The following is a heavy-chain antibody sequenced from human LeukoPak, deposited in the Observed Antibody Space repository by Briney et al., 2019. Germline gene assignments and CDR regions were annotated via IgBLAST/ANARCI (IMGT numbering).Heavy chain of an antibody. CDR3: ARAVGVLRNWFDP. D-gene: IGHD4/OR15-4a*01. CDR2: IIPIFGTA. V-gene: IGHV1-69*05. J-gene: IGHJ5*02. Sequence: GASVKVSCKASGGTFSSYAISWVRQAPGQGLEWMGGIIPIFGTANYAQKFQGRVTITTDESTSTAYMELSSLGSEDTAVYYCARAVGVLRNWFDPWGQGTLVTVSS. CDR1: GGTFSSYA.